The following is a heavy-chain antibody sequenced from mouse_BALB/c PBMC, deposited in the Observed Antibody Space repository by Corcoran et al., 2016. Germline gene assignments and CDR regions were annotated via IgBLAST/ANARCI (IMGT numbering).Heavy chain of an antibody. CDR3: AHYSGAY. J-gene: IGHJ3*01. D-gene: IGHD2-12*01. Sequence: EVQLQQSGAELVKPGASVKLSCTASGFNIKDTYMHWVKQRPEQGLEWIGRIDPPNGNSKYDPKFQGKATITADTASNTAYLQLSSLTSEDTAVYYCAHYSGAYWGQGTLVTVSA. CDR2: IDPPNGNS. CDR1: GFNIKDTY. V-gene: IGHV14-3*02.